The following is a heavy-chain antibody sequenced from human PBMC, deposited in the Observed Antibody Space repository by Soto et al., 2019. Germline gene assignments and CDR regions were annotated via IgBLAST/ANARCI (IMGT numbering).Heavy chain of an antibody. Sequence: QIHLVQSGSEVKKPGASVKVSCKASGFTFTSFGISWVRQAPGQGLEWMGWISAYNGDTDIAQRVQGRVTLTTDTSTNTAYMELRRLRSEDTAVYYCARDKMVYTYGSGTFDYWGQGTVVTVSS. CDR1: GFTFTSFG. CDR2: ISAYNGDT. J-gene: IGHJ4*02. V-gene: IGHV1-18*04. D-gene: IGHD3-10*01. CDR3: ARDKMVYTYGSGTFDY.